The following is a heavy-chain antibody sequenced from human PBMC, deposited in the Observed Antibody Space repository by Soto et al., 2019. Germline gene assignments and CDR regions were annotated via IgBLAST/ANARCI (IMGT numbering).Heavy chain of an antibody. CDR3: ARGGYYDSSGSRNYHYYCMDA. Sequence: QVQLVQSGSEVKKPGASVKVSCKASGYSFNSYGISWVRQAPGQGLEWLGWISPYDDNTKYAQSLQGRVTMTTDTSTRTAYMELRSLRSDDTAVYYCARGGYYDSSGSRNYHYYCMDAWGQGTTVTVS. CDR1: GYSFNSYG. V-gene: IGHV1-18*01. CDR2: ISPYDDNT. D-gene: IGHD3-22*01. J-gene: IGHJ6*02.